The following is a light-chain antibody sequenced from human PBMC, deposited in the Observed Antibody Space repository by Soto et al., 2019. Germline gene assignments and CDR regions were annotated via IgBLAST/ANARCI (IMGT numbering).Light chain of an antibody. Sequence: QSLLTQPPSVSGAPGQRVTISCTGSSSNIGAGYDVHWYQQVPGTAPKLLIYGNINRPSGVPDRFSGSKSGTSASLAITGLQADDEADYYCQSYDSSLTVVFGGGTKVTVL. J-gene: IGLJ2*01. CDR3: QSYDSSLTVV. V-gene: IGLV1-40*01. CDR2: GNI. CDR1: SSNIGAGYD.